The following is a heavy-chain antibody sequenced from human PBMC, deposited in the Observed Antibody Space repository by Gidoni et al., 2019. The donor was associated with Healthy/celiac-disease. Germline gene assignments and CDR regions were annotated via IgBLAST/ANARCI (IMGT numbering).Heavy chain of an antibody. V-gene: IGHV3-15*01. CDR3: TTDGGTGDYVGYYYYYGMDV. D-gene: IGHD4-17*01. CDR2: IKSKTDGGTT. Sequence: EVQLVESGGGLVKPGGSLRLSCAASGFTFSNAWMSWVRQAPGKGLEWVGRIKSKTDGGTTDYAAPVKGRFTISRDDSKNTLYLQMNSLKTEDTAVYYCTTDGGTGDYVGYYYYYGMDVWGQGTTVTVSS. CDR1: GFTFSNAW. J-gene: IGHJ6*02.